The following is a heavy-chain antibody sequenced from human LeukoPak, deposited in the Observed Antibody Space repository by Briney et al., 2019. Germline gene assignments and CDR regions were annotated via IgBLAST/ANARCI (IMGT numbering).Heavy chain of an antibody. D-gene: IGHD3-22*01. Sequence: SETLSLTCTVSGGSISSSSYYWGWIRQPPGKGLEGIGSIYYSGSTYYNPSLKSRSTISVDTSKNQSPLKLSSVTAADTAVYYCARHTKWLLLRRKGYFDYWGQGTLVTVSS. CDR3: ARHTKWLLLRRKGYFDY. V-gene: IGHV4-39*01. CDR2: IYYSGST. J-gene: IGHJ4*02. CDR1: GGSISSSSYY.